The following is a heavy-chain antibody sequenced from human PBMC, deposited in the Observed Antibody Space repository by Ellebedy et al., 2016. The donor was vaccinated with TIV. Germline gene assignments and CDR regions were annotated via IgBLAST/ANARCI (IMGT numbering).Heavy chain of an antibody. D-gene: IGHD2-2*01. V-gene: IGHV4-59*01. CDR1: GGSISGYY. CDR3: AKDRTAGGRTTSHFDY. CDR2: IYYSGST. Sequence: MPSETLSLTCTVSGGSISGYYWSRIRQPPGKGLEWIGYIYYSGSTSYNPSLQSRVTLSVDTSKNQFSLKLTSVTASDTAIYYCAKDRTAGGRTTSHFDYWGQGILVTVSS. J-gene: IGHJ4*02.